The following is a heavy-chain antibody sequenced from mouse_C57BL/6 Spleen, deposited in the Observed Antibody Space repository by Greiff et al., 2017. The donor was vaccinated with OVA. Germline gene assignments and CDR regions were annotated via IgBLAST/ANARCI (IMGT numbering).Heavy chain of an antibody. CDR2: IDPETGGT. D-gene: IGHD1-1*01. CDR3: TRLEELRSYWYFDV. J-gene: IGHJ1*03. V-gene: IGHV1-15*01. Sequence: QVHVKQSGAELVRPGASVTLSCKASGYTFTDYEMHWVKQTPVHGLEWIGAIDPETGGTAYNQKFKGKAILTADKSSSTAYMELRSLTSEDSAVYYCTRLEELRSYWYFDVWGTGTTVTVSS. CDR1: GYTFTDYE.